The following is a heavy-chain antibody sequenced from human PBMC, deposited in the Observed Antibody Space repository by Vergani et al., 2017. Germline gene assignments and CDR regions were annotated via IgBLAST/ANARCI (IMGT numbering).Heavy chain of an antibody. CDR3: ARENPITHYVDY. CDR1: GGSISSYY. Sequence: QVQLQESGPGLVKPSETLSLTCTVSGGSISSYYWSWLRQPAGKGLEWIGRIYTRGSTNYNPSLKSRVPMSVDTSKTQFSLTLTSVTAAATDVYYCARENPITHYVDYWGQGTLVTVSS. CDR2: IYTRGST. V-gene: IGHV4-4*07. J-gene: IGHJ4*02.